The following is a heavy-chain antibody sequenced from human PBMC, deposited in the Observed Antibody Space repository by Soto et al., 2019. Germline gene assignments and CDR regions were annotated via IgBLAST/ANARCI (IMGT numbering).Heavy chain of an antibody. CDR2: IYYSGST. CDR3: AREDRGNFDY. V-gene: IGHV4-39*07. CDR1: GGSISSSSYY. J-gene: IGHJ4*02. Sequence: PSETLSLTCTVSGGSISSSSYYWGWIRQPPGKGLEWIGSIYYSGSTYYNPSLKSRVTISVDTSKNQFSLKLSSVTAADTAEYYCAREDRGNFDYWGQGTVVTVSS.